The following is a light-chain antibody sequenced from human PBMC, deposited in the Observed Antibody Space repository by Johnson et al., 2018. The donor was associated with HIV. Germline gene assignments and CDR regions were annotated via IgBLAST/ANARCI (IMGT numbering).Light chain of an antibody. CDR1: SSNIGNNY. CDR2: YNN. J-gene: IGLJ1*01. Sequence: QSVLTQPPSVSAAPRQKVTISCSGSSSNIGNNYVSWYQQLPGTAPKLLIYYNNKRPSGIPDRFSGAKSGTSATLALTGLPTGDEADYYCGTWDSSLSAVFGTGTKVTVL. V-gene: IGLV1-51*01. CDR3: GTWDSSLSAV.